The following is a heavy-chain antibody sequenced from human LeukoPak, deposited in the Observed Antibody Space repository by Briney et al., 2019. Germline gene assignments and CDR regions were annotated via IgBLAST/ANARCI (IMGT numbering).Heavy chain of an antibody. Sequence: PSETLSLTCTVSGGSISSYYWSWIRKPPGKGLEWIGYIYYSGSTNYNPSLKSRVTISVDTSKNQFSLKLSSVTAADTAVYYCARQLRDSYDSSGYYYYFDYWGQGTLVTVSS. V-gene: IGHV4-59*08. D-gene: IGHD3-22*01. CDR1: GGSISSYY. J-gene: IGHJ4*02. CDR2: IYYSGST. CDR3: ARQLRDSYDSSGYYYYFDY.